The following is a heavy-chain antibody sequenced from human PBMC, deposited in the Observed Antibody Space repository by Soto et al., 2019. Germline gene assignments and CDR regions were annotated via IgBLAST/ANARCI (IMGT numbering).Heavy chain of an antibody. V-gene: IGHV3-33*01. CDR2: IWYDGSNK. D-gene: IGHD1-1*01. Sequence: GGSLRLSCAASGFTFSSYGMHWVRQAPGKGLEWVAVIWYDGSNKYYADSVKGRFTISRDNSKNTLYLQMNSLRAEDTAVYYCARGENWNDVSIQFDYWGQGTLVTVSS. CDR3: ARGENWNDVSIQFDY. J-gene: IGHJ4*02. CDR1: GFTFSSYG.